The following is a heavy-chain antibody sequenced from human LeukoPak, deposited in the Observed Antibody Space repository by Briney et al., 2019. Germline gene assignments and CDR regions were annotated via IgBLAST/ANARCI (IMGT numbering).Heavy chain of an antibody. V-gene: IGHV4-59*08. J-gene: IGHJ4*02. CDR2: IYYSRTT. CDR3: ARLSESQTTPY. Sequence: SETLSLTCTVSGGSISSYYWSWIRQPPEKGLEWIGYIYYSRTTNYKPSLTSRVTMSVDTSKNQFSLKLSSVTAADTAVYYCARLSESQTTPYWGQGTLVTVSS. D-gene: IGHD1-26*01. CDR1: GGSISSYY.